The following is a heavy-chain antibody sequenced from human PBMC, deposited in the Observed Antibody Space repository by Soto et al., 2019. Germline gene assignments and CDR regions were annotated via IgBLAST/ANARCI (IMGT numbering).Heavy chain of an antibody. CDR1: GFTFDDFA. Sequence: GSLRLSCAASGFTFDDFAMCWVRQVPGKGLEWISLVNWDGDTTFYADSVKGRFIISRDNSKNSVYLQMNSLRSDDSAIYYCAKGATVTTHYQYYGMDVWGRGTTVTVSS. D-gene: IGHD4-17*01. CDR3: AKGATVTTHYQYYGMDV. V-gene: IGHV3-43D*04. CDR2: VNWDGDTT. J-gene: IGHJ6*02.